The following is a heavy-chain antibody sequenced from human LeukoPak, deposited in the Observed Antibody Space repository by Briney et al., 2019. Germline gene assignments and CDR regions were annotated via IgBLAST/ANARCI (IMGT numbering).Heavy chain of an antibody. CDR2: ISSSSSYI. J-gene: IGHJ4*02. V-gene: IGHV3-21*01. Sequence: PEGSLRLSCAASGFTFSSYSMNWVRQAPGKGLEWVSSISSSSSYIYYADSVKGRFTISRDNAKNSLYLQMNSLRAEDTAVYYCARDNLRYFDWFGYFDYWGQGTLVTVSS. CDR3: ARDNLRYFDWFGYFDY. CDR1: GFTFSSYS. D-gene: IGHD3-9*01.